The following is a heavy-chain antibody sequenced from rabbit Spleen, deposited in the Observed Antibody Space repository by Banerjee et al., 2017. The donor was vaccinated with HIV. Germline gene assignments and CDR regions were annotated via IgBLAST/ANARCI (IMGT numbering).Heavy chain of an antibody. CDR2: IDTNDGDT. J-gene: IGHJ2*01. D-gene: IGHD3-1*01. CDR3: ARNYGNAFDP. V-gene: IGHV1S40*01. CDR1: GFSFSSNW. Sequence: QSLEESGGGLVKPGGTLTLTCTVSGFSFSSNWICWVRQAPGKGLEWIACIDTNDGDTDYANWPKGRFTISKTSSTTVTLQMTSLTAADTATYFCARNYGNAFDPWGQGTLVTVS.